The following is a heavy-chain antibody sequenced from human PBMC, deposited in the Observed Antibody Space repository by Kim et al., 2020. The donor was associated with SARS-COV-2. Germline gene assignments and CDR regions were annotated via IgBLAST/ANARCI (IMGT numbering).Heavy chain of an antibody. D-gene: IGHD6-19*01. Sequence: LKSRATISGDTSKTQFSLKLSSVTAADTAVYYCARGPFSSYSSGWYGFDPWGQGTLVTVSS. CDR3: ARGPFSSYSSGWYGFDP. J-gene: IGHJ5*02. V-gene: IGHV4-34*04.